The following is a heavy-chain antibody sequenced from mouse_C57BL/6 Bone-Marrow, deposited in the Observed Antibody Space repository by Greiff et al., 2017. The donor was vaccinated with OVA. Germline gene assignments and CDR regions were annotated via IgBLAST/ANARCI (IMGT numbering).Heavy chain of an antibody. CDR2: IDPENGDT. J-gene: IGHJ3*01. D-gene: IGHD1-1*01. Sequence: EVQLQQSGAELVRPGASVKLSCTASGFNIKDDYMHWVKQRPEQGLEWIGWIDPENGDTEYASKFQGKATITADTSSNTAYLQLSSLTSEDTAVYYCTGDDYYGSRAWLAYWGQGTLVTVSA. V-gene: IGHV14-4*01. CDR3: TGDDYYGSRAWLAY. CDR1: GFNIKDDY.